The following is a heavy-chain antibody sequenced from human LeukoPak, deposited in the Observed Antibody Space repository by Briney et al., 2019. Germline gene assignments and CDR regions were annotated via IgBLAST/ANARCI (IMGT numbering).Heavy chain of an antibody. Sequence: PSETLSLTCTASGGSISTYYWSWIRQPPGKGLEWIGYMRYSGSTNYNPSFKSRATASVDMSKNQLSLKLSSVTAADTAVYYCASIAVRNNYFEYWGQGTLVTVSS. CDR1: GGSISTYY. J-gene: IGHJ4*02. CDR2: MRYSGST. V-gene: IGHV4-59*01. CDR3: ASIAVRNNYFEY. D-gene: IGHD6-19*01.